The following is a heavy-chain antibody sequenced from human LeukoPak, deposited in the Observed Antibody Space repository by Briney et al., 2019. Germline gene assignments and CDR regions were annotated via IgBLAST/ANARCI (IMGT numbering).Heavy chain of an antibody. CDR3: ARLFYDFWSGYYYYYMDV. CDR2: ISYSGGS. CDR1: GGSISSSTYY. D-gene: IGHD3-3*01. V-gene: IGHV4-39*01. J-gene: IGHJ6*03. Sequence: SETLSLTCTVSGGSISSSTYYWGWIRQPPGKGLEWIGSISYSGGSYYNPSLKSRVTISVDTSKNQFSLKVSSVTAADTAVYYCARLFYDFWSGYYYYYMDVWGKGTTVTVSS.